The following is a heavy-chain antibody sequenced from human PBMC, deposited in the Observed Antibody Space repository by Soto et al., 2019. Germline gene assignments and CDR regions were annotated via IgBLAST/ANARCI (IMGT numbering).Heavy chain of an antibody. CDR2: IDSDGSRT. Sequence: EVQLVESGGGLIQPGGSLRLSCAASGFTFSSYWMHWVRQAPGKGLVWVSEIDSDGSRTNYADSVKGRFTISRDNAKNPPDLPMERPRSEATARYYCASAMVGYRLRDFDSWGQGTLVTVSS. CDR3: ASAMVGYRLRDFDS. J-gene: IGHJ4*02. V-gene: IGHV3-74*01. CDR1: GFTFSSYW. D-gene: IGHD2-15*01.